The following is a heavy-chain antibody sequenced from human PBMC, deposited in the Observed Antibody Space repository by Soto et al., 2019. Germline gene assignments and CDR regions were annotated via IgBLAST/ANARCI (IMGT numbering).Heavy chain of an antibody. CDR2: INAGNGNT. D-gene: IGHD5-12*01. CDR1: GYTFTSYA. CDR3: ARGSVRREWLDY. V-gene: IGHV1-3*01. Sequence: GASVKVSCKASGYTFTSYAMHWVRQAPGQRLEWMGWINAGNGNTKYSQKFQGRVTITRDTSASTAYMELSSLRSEDTAVYYCARGSVRREWLDYWGQGTLVTVSS. J-gene: IGHJ4*02.